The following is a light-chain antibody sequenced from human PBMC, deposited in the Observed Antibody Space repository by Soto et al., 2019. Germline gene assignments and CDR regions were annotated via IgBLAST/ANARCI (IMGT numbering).Light chain of an antibody. CDR1: QTISSW. CDR3: QQANSFPIT. J-gene: IGKJ5*01. V-gene: IGKV1-5*03. CDR2: KAS. Sequence: DIQMTQSPSTLSASVGDRVTITCRASQTISSWLAWYQQKPGKAPKLLIYKASTLKSGVPSRFSGSGSGTNFTLTISSLQPEDFATYYCQQANSFPITFGQGTRLEI.